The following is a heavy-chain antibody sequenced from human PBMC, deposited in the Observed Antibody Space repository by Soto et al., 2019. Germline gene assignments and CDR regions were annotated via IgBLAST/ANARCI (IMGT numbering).Heavy chain of an antibody. CDR3: ARGLEEYYYDSSGYYYLNFDC. CDR2: IIPILGRP. D-gene: IGHD3-22*01. CDR1: GGTFNSYS. V-gene: IGHV1-69*10. J-gene: IGHJ4*02. Sequence: GASVKVSCKASGGTFNSYSISWVRQAPGQGLEWMGGIIPILGRPSYAQKFQGRVTITADEPASTVYMELSSLRSEDTAVYYCARGLEEYYYDSSGYYYLNFDCWGQGALVTVSS.